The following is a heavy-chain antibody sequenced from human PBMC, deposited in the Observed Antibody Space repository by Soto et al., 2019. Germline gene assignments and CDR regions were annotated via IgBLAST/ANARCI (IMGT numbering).Heavy chain of an antibody. D-gene: IGHD3-16*01. Sequence: QVQLVQSGGEVKRPGASVRVSCKASGYTLNSYGISWVRQAPGQGLEWMGWISAYNGHTDYARKFQGRVAMTRDISTNTVSLELSDLRFDDTAVYYCAGGRTWGARDFDNWGQGTLVTVSS. CDR3: AGGRTWGARDFDN. J-gene: IGHJ4*02. V-gene: IGHV1-18*01. CDR1: GYTLNSYG. CDR2: ISAYNGHT.